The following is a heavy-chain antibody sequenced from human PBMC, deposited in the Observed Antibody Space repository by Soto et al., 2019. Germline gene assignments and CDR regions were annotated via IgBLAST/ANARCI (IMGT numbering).Heavy chain of an antibody. CDR1: GFTFTKFA. Sequence: PGGSLRLSCTASGFTFTKFAMHWVRRAPGKGLEWVAVLSYDGSEEYYADSVKGRFTISRDNSRNTLYLHLTTLRAEDTAVYYCARGRDEILTGYHDYWGQGTVVTVSS. CDR2: LSYDGSEE. D-gene: IGHD3-9*01. J-gene: IGHJ4*02. V-gene: IGHV3-30-3*01. CDR3: ARGRDEILTGYHDY.